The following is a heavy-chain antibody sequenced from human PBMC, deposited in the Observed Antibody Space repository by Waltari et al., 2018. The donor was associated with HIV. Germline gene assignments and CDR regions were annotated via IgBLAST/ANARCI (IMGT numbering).Heavy chain of an antibody. D-gene: IGHD3-22*01. CDR3: AKDDSTGSSGYYPFHY. CDR2: MSGSGGST. V-gene: IGHV3-23*04. J-gene: IGHJ4*02. CDR1: GFTFTNYA. Sequence: EVQLVESGGGLVQPGGSLRLSCAASGFTFTNYAMNWVRQAPGKGLEGVSAMSGSGGSTYYADSVKGRFTISRDNSKNTLYLQMNSLRAEDTAVYYCAKDDSTGSSGYYPFHYWGQGTLITVSS.